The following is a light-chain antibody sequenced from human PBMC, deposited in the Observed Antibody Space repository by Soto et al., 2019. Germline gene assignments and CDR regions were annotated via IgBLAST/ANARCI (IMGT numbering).Light chain of an antibody. CDR3: HLLNSYPIS. CDR2: AAS. Sequence: DIQLTQSPSFLSASVGDRVTITCRASQGISSYLAWYQQKPGKAPKLLIYAASTLQSGVPSRFSGSGSGTEFTLTISSLQPEDFATYYCHLLNSYPISFGQGTRLEIK. V-gene: IGKV1-9*01. CDR1: QGISSY. J-gene: IGKJ5*01.